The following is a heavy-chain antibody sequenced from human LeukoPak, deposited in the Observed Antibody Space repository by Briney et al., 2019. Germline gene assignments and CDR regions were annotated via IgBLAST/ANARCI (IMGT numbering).Heavy chain of an antibody. CDR3: AREDILTGFDY. J-gene: IGHJ4*02. CDR1: GFTVSSNY. D-gene: IGHD3-9*01. V-gene: IGHV3-53*01. Sequence: GGSLRLSCAASGFTVSSNYMSWVRQAPGKGLEWVSVIYSGGSTYYADSVKGRFTISRDNSKNTLYLQMNSLRAEDTAVYYCAREDILTGFDYGGQDNRHPVSS. CDR2: IYSGGST.